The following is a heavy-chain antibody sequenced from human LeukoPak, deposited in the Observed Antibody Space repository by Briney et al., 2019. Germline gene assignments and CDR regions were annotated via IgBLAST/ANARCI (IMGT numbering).Heavy chain of an antibody. CDR2: INPNSGGT. D-gene: IGHD6-13*01. Sequence: GASVKVSCKASGYTFTGYYMHWVRQAPGQGLEWMGRINPNSGGTNYAQKFQGRVTMTRDTSISTAYMELSRLRSDDTAVYYCAKGPRYSSSWYYFDYWGQGTLVTVSS. CDR3: AKGPRYSSSWYYFDY. J-gene: IGHJ4*02. CDR1: GYTFTGYY. V-gene: IGHV1-2*06.